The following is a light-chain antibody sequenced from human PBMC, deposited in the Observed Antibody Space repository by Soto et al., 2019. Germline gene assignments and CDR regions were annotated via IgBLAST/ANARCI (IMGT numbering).Light chain of an antibody. CDR2: DAS. V-gene: IGKV3-11*01. Sequence: EIVLTQSPATLSLSPGERATLSCRASEGVSTYLAWYQQKPGQAPRLLMYDASTRATGIPARFSGSGSGTDFTLTISGLQPEDFAVYYCQQYNNWPPRTFGQGTKVDI. CDR3: QQYNNWPPRT. J-gene: IGKJ1*01. CDR1: EGVSTY.